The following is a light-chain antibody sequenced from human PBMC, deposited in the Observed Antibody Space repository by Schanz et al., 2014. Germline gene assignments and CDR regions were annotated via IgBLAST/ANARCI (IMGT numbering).Light chain of an antibody. V-gene: IGKV3-15*01. J-gene: IGKJ4*01. CDR2: GAS. CDR3: QQYSDWLSFT. Sequence: EIVLTQSPANLSVSPGERATLSCRASQSVSSNLAWYQQKPGQAPRLLIYGASTRATGVPARFRGSGSGTEFSLTISSLQSEDFGVYYCQQYSDWLSFTFGGGTKVQIK. CDR1: QSVSSN.